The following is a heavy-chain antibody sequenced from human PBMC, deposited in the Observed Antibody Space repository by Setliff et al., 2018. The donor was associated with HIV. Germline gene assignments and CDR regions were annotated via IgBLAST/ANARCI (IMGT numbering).Heavy chain of an antibody. CDR1: GGSITSGDYH. J-gene: IGHJ4*02. Sequence: SETLSLTCTVSGGSITSGDYHWSWIRQPPGKGLDWIGYIYYTGSTYYNPSLKSQLTITIDSSKNQFSLKLRSVTAADTAVYYCARDLGGPRNFDNWGQGTLVTVSS. V-gene: IGHV4-30-4*08. D-gene: IGHD2-15*01. CDR2: IYYTGST. CDR3: ARDLGGPRNFDN.